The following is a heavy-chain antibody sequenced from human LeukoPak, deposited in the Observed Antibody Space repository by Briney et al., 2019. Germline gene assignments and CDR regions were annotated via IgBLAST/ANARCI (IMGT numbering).Heavy chain of an antibody. CDR1: GGSFSGYY. CDR2: INHSGST. J-gene: IGHJ4*02. CDR3: ARRGRRRDYDILTGFDY. V-gene: IGHV4-34*01. D-gene: IGHD3-9*01. Sequence: SETLSLTCAVYGGSFSGYYWSWIRQPPGKGLEWIGEINHSGSTNYNPSLKSRVTISVDTSKNQFSLKLSSVTAADTAVYYCARRGRRRDYDILTGFDYWGQGTLVTVSS.